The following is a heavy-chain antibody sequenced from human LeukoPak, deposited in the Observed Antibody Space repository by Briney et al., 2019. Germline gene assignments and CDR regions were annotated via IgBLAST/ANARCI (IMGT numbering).Heavy chain of an antibody. J-gene: IGHJ5*02. CDR2: IHITDI. CDR3: ARGFFYNGKYDWLDP. CDR1: GGLINSYY. D-gene: IGHD1-26*01. V-gene: IGHV4-4*08. Sequence: SETLSLTCTVSGGLINSYYWHWIRQSPGKGLEWIASIHITDINYSPSLKSRVIVSVDTSKNQVYLNLTSLTTADTALYCCARGFFYNGKYDWLDPWGQGTLVTVSS.